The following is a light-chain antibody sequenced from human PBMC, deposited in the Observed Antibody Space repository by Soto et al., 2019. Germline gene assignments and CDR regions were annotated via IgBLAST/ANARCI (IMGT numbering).Light chain of an antibody. J-gene: IGKJ5*01. CDR2: GAS. V-gene: IGKV3-20*01. CDR1: QSVANRH. CDR3: QQYGNSPTGT. Sequence: ETLLTQSPGTLYFSPGERATLSWGASQSVANRHVAWYQQRRGLTPRLLIYGASNRATGIPDSFSGSGSGADFTLTISRLKTADFAAYFCQQYGNSPTGTFGQGTRLEIK.